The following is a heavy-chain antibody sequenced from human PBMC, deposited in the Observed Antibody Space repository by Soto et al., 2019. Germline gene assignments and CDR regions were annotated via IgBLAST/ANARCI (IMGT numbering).Heavy chain of an antibody. Sequence: GGSLRLSCAASGFPFSTSWMDWRRQAPGKGLECVANINQDGSQPSYVDSVKGRFTVSRATAANSLYLQVDSLTVEDAAIYYCSWTLNDWGQGTLVTVSS. J-gene: IGHJ4*02. CDR2: INQDGSQP. V-gene: IGHV3-7*01. CDR1: GFPFSTSW. CDR3: SWTLND.